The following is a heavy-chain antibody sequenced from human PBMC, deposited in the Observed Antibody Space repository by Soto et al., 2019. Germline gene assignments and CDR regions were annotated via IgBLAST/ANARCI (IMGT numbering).Heavy chain of an antibody. CDR1: GGTFSSYA. Sequence: ASVKVSCKASGGTFSSYAISWVRQAPGQGLEWMGGIIPIFGTANYAQKFQGRVTITADESTSTAYMKLSSLRSEDTAVYYCARVGYGGNPPGMDVWGQGTTVTVSS. V-gene: IGHV1-69*13. CDR3: ARVGYGGNPPGMDV. D-gene: IGHD4-17*01. CDR2: IIPIFGTA. J-gene: IGHJ6*02.